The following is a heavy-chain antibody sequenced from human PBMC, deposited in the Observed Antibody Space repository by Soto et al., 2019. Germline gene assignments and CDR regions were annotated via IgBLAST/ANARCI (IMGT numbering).Heavy chain of an antibody. CDR2: IYKSTTT. Sequence: NPSETLSLTCSVSGDSISTVDYFWAWIRQPPGQALEYIGYIYKSTTTYYNPSFESRVAISLDTSKSQFSLNVTSVTAADTAVYFCARGRYCLNGRCFPTWLDSCGQGTLVTVYS. J-gene: IGHJ5*01. D-gene: IGHD2-15*01. CDR1: GDSISTVDYF. V-gene: IGHV4-30-4*01. CDR3: ARGRYCLNGRCFPTWLDS.